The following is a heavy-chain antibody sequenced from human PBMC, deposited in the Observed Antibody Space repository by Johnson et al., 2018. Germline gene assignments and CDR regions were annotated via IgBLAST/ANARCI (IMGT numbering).Heavy chain of an antibody. CDR3: ARDRLRFVEWLSYGMDV. CDR2: ISSSSSTI. Sequence: VRLVESGGGLVKPGGSLRLSCAASGFTFSSYSMNWVRQAPGKGLEWVSSISSSSSTIYYADPVKGRFTISRDNAKNSLYLQMNSLRDEETAVYYCARDRLRFVEWLSYGMDVWGQGTTVTVSS. V-gene: IGHV3-21*01. CDR1: GFTFSSYS. D-gene: IGHD3-3*01. J-gene: IGHJ6*02.